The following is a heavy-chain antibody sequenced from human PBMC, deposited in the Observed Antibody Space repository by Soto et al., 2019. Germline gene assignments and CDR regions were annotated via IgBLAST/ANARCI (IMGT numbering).Heavy chain of an antibody. CDR1: GGSFSGYY. D-gene: IGHD2-8*02. V-gene: IGHV4-34*01. CDR3: ARDKITGLFDY. CDR2: INHSGGT. Sequence: QVQLQQWGAGLLKPSETLSLTCAVYGGSFSGYYWTWIRQPPGTGLEWMGEINHSGGTNSHRSLKSRVTISVDTSKNQFSLKLTSVTAADTAVYYCARDKITGLFDYWGQGTLVTVSS. J-gene: IGHJ4*02.